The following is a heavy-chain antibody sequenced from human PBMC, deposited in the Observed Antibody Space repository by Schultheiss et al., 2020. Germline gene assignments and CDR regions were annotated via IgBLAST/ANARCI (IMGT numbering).Heavy chain of an antibody. V-gene: IGHV4-4*07. Sequence: SETLSLTCTVSGGSISSYYWSWIRQPAGKGLEWIGRIYTSGSTNYNPSLKSRVTMSVDTSKNQFSLKLSSVTAADTAVYYCARDRRGGTIFGYYYYYYGMDVWGQGTTVTVSS. CDR3: ARDRRGGTIFGYYYYYYGMDV. D-gene: IGHD3-3*01. CDR2: IYTSGST. CDR1: GGSISSYY. J-gene: IGHJ6*02.